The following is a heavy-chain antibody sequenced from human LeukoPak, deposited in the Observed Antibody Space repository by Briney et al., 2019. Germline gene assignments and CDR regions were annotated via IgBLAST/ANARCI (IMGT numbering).Heavy chain of an antibody. D-gene: IGHD4-23*01. V-gene: IGHV3-23*01. Sequence: GGSLRISCAASGFTFNSYAMSWVRQAQGKGLEWVSAISGSGGSTYYADSVKGRFTISRDNSKNTLYLQMNSLRAEDTAVYYCAKTVYMTTVVGFDYWGQGTLVTVSS. CDR2: ISGSGGST. CDR3: AKTVYMTTVVGFDY. CDR1: GFTFNSYA. J-gene: IGHJ4*02.